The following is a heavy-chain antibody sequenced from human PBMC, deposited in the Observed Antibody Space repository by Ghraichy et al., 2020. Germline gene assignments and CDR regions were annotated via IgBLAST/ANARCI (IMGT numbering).Heavy chain of an antibody. V-gene: IGHV3-23*01. J-gene: IGHJ3*02. D-gene: IGHD6-19*01. CDR3: AKVCRSGWYSGAFDI. Sequence: GESLNISCAASGFTFSTHATSWVRQAPGKGLEWVSGLINSGDITHYADYVKGRFTISRDNSKNMLYLQMNSLRAEDTAVYYCAKVCRSGWYSGAFDIWGQGTMVTVSS. CDR2: LINSGDIT. CDR1: GFTFSTHA.